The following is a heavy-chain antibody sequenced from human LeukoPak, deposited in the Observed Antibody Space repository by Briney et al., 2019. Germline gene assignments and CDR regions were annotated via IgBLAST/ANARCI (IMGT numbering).Heavy chain of an antibody. CDR1: GFTFSSYG. J-gene: IGHJ6*03. Sequence: GRSLRLSCAASGFTFSSYGMHWVRQAPGKGLEWVAVIWYDGSNKYYADSVKGRFTISRDNSKNTLYLQMNSLRAEDTAVYYCAKNGGVTTNYYYYMDVWGKGTTVTVSS. V-gene: IGHV3-33*06. CDR2: IWYDGSNK. D-gene: IGHD4-11*01. CDR3: AKNGGVTTNYYYYMDV.